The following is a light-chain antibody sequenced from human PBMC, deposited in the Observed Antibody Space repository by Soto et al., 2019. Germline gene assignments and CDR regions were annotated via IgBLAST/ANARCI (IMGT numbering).Light chain of an antibody. J-gene: IGKJ5*01. CDR1: QSLNRN. CDR2: DAS. Sequence: EIVIRQSTHTLSVSSGERVTLSCRASQSLNRNLGWSSQKTRQYTRLLIYDASYTATGIPARIRGSRSVTDVTLTLSSLEPEDFAIYYCQKRRHWITPGQGTRLE. CDR3: QKRRHWIT. V-gene: IGKV3-11*01.